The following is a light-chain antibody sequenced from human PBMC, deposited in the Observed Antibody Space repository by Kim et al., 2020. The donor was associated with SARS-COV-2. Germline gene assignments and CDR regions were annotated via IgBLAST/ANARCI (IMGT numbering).Light chain of an antibody. CDR1: PDVDLN. Sequence: GEIATLTCRASPDVDLNLAWYQLTPCLPPMLPIYNTALRAACIHDRFSGSASGTDFSRTIGSLAPEDFAIHYCQLLVIWLPVLTLGGGTKVYIK. V-gene: IGKV3D-11*01. J-gene: IGKJ4*01. CDR2: NTA. CDR3: QLLVIWLPVLT.